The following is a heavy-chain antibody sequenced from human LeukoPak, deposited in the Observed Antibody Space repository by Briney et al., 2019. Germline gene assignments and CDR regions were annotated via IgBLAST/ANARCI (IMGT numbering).Heavy chain of an antibody. J-gene: IGHJ4*02. CDR2: ISYDGSNK. Sequence: GGSLRLSCAASGFTFSSYAMHWVRQAPGKGLEWVAVISYDGSNKYYADSVKGRFTISRDNSKNTLYLQMNSLRAEDTAVYYCARDESDYGDYFDYWGQGTLVTVSS. CDR1: GFTFSSYA. CDR3: ARDESDYGDYFDY. V-gene: IGHV3-30-3*01. D-gene: IGHD4-17*01.